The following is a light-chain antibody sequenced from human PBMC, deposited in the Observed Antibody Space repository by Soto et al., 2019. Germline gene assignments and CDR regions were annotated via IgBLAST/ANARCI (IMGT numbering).Light chain of an antibody. CDR3: HQYGSAPYT. CDR1: QSVSSSY. J-gene: IGKJ2*01. Sequence: EIVLTQSPGTLSLSPGERATLSCRASQSVSSSYLAWYQQKPGQAPRVLIYGASSRATGIPDRFSGSGSGTDFTLTISRLEPEDFAVYYCHQYGSAPYTFGQGTKLEIK. V-gene: IGKV3-20*01. CDR2: GAS.